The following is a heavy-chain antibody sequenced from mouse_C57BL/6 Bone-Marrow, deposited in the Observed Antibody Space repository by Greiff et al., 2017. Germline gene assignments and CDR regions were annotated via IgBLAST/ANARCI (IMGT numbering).Heavy chain of an antibody. V-gene: IGHV1-64*01. J-gene: IGHJ2*01. CDR3: ARDYYGSSYLYYFDY. Sequence: QVQLQQPGAELVKPGASVKLSCKASGYTFTSYWMHWVKQRPGQGLEWIGMLPPTSGSTNYNEKFKSKATLTVDKSSSTAYMQLSSLTSAYSAVYYGARDYYGSSYLYYFDYWGQGTTRTVSS. CDR2: LPPTSGST. CDR1: GYTFTSYW. D-gene: IGHD1-1*01.